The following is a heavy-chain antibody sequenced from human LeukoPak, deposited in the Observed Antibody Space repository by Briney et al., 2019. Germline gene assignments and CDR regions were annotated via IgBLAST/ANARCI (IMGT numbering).Heavy chain of an antibody. CDR2: IRYDGSNK. V-gene: IGHV3-30*02. D-gene: IGHD5-18*01. Sequence: SGGSLRLSCAASGFTSSSYGMHWVRQAPGKGLEWVAFIRYDGSNKYYADSVKGRFTISRDNSKNTLYLQMNSLRAEDTAVYYCAKDRRGYSYGYSSFDYWGQETLVTVSS. CDR3: AKDRRGYSYGYSSFDY. J-gene: IGHJ4*02. CDR1: GFTSSSYG.